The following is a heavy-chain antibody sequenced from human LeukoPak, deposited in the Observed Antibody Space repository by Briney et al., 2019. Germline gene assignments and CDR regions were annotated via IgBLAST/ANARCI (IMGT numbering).Heavy chain of an antibody. Sequence: GESRQSSCKGSGYSNSSYRIGRVRQIPGKGLEWMGISKPGDSDTRYSPSFQGQVTISADKSISTTYLQWSSLKASDTAMYYCATINGYCSSTSCSLMFDCWGQGTLITVSS. V-gene: IGHV5-51*01. J-gene: IGHJ4*02. CDR2: SKPGDSDT. CDR3: ATINGYCSSTSCSLMFDC. D-gene: IGHD2-2*01. CDR1: GYSNSSYR.